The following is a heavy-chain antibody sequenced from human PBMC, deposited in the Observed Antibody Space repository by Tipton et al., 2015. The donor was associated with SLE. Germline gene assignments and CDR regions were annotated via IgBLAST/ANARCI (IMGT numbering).Heavy chain of an antibody. CDR2: INQDGSQR. D-gene: IGHD2-15*01. CDR3: ARDGEAYCSCGSCRYYFDF. Sequence: SLRLSCAVSGFPFSSYAMSWVRQAPGKGLEWVAHINQDGSQRDYVDSGQGRFTISRDNTKNSMYLQMNSLRAEDTAIYYCARDGEAYCSCGSCRYYFDFWGQGTLVTVSS. CDR1: GFPFSSYA. V-gene: IGHV3-7*01. J-gene: IGHJ4*02.